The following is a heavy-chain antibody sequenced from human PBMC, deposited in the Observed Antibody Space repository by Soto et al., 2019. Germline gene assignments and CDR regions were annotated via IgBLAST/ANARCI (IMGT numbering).Heavy chain of an antibody. J-gene: IGHJ6*02. CDR3: ARGRYSYETIYYKFYYSALDV. CDR2: INENGGT. Sequence: QVQQQQWGAGLLKPSETLSLICGVYGGSIRGYYWSWIRQSPGKGLEWIGDINENGGTNYNPSLKSRVSTSLHTSQKQVSLMVSSVTAADTAVYYCARGRYSYETIYYKFYYSALDVWGQGTTVTVSS. CDR1: GGSIRGYY. V-gene: IGHV4-34*01. D-gene: IGHD3-10*01.